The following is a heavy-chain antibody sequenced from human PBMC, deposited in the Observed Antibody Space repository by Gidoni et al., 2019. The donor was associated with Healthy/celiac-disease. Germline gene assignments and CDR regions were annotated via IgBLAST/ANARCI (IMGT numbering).Heavy chain of an antibody. D-gene: IGHD3-3*01. CDR2: IGTAGDP. Sequence: EVQRVESGGGLVQPGGSLRLSSAASGFTFSSYDMHWVRQATGKVLEWVSAIGTAGDPYYPRPVKGRFTISRENAKNSLYLQMNSLRAGDTAVYYCARAGYDLDAFDIWGQGTMVTVSS. J-gene: IGHJ3*02. V-gene: IGHV3-13*05. CDR3: ARAGYDLDAFDI. CDR1: GFTFSSYD.